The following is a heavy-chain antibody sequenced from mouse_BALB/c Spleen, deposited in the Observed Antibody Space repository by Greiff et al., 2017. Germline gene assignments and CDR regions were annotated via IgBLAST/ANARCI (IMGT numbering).Heavy chain of an antibody. J-gene: IGHJ4*01. Sequence: EVKLMESGGGLVQPGGSLKLSCAASGFTFSSYAMSWVRQSPEKRLEWVAEISSGGSYTYYPDTVTGRFTISRDNAKNTLYLEMSSLRSEDTAMYYCARDQNYGSRGYAMDYWGQGTSVTVSS. CDR1: GFTFSSYA. CDR3: ARDQNYGSRGYAMDY. CDR2: ISSGGSYT. D-gene: IGHD1-1*01. V-gene: IGHV5-9-4*01.